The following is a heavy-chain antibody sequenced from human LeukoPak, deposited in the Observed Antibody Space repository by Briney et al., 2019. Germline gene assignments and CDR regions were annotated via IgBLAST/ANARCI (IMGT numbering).Heavy chain of an antibody. J-gene: IGHJ4*02. CDR3: ARGYSSGWLSVYYFDY. Sequence: ASVKVSCKAPGYTFTSYSICTVRQTPGQGVECMGWISAYNGNTNYAQKLQGRVTMTTDTSTSTAYMELRSLRSDDTAVYYCARGYSSGWLSVYYFDYWGQGTLVTVSS. V-gene: IGHV1-18*01. CDR1: GYTFTSYS. D-gene: IGHD6-19*01. CDR2: ISAYNGNT.